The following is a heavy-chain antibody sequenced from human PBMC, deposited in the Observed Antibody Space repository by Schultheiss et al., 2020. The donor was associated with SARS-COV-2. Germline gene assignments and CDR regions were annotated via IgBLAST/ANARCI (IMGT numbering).Heavy chain of an antibody. J-gene: IGHJ2*01. V-gene: IGHV4-59*08. CDR1: GDSISGHY. Sequence: SETLSLTCTVSGDSISGHYWIWIRQPPGMGLESIGYIHYTGTTNYKSSLESRVAVSVDTSKNQFSLKLSSVTAADTAVYYCARLAPTETGYYYFDLWGRGAQVTVSS. CDR2: IHYTGTT. D-gene: IGHD1-14*01. CDR3: ARLAPTETGYYYFDL.